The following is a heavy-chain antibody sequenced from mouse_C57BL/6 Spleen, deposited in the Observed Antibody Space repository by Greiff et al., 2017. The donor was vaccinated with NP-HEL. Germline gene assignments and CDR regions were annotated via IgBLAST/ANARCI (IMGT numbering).Heavy chain of an antibody. V-gene: IGHV1-64*01. D-gene: IGHD2-4*01. CDR3: ARCGYDYDGGFAY. J-gene: IGHJ3*01. Sequence: QVQLQQPGAELVKPGASVKLSCKASGYTFTSYWMHWVKQRPGQGLEWIGMIHPNSGSTNYNEKFNSKATLTVDKSSSTAYMQLSSLTSEDSAVYYCARCGYDYDGGFAYWGQGTLVTVSA. CDR1: GYTFTSYW. CDR2: IHPNSGST.